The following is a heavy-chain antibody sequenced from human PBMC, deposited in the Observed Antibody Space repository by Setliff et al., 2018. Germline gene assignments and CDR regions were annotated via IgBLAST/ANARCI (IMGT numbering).Heavy chain of an antibody. V-gene: IGHV1-69-2*01. CDR2: VDPEDGET. D-gene: IGHD3-10*01. Sequence: ASVKVSCRASGYTFTDYYMHWVQQAPGKGLEWMGRVDPEDGETISAEKFQGRVTITADTSTDTAYMELSSLRSEDTAVYYCATLSKYPYGSGSYMGIRWFDPWGQGTRVTVSS. CDR3: ATLSKYPYGSGSYMGIRWFDP. CDR1: GYTFTDYY. J-gene: IGHJ5*02.